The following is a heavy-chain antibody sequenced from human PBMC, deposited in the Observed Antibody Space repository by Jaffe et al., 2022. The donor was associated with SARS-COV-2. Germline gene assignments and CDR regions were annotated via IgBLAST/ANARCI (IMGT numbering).Heavy chain of an antibody. Sequence: EVQLVESGGGLVKPGGSLRLSCAASGFTFSSYSMNWVRQAPGKGLEWVSSISSSSSYIYYADSVKGRFTISRDNAKNSLYLQMNSLRAEDTAVYYCARDGEDYYDSSGSRGLFDYWGQGTLVTVSS. CDR1: GFTFSSYS. D-gene: IGHD3-22*01. J-gene: IGHJ4*02. CDR3: ARDGEDYYDSSGSRGLFDY. V-gene: IGHV3-21*01. CDR2: ISSSSSYI.